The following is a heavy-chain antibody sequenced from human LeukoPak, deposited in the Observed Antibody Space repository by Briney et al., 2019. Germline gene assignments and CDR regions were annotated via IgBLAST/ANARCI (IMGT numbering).Heavy chain of an antibody. J-gene: IGHJ3*01. Sequence: SETLSLTCTVSGGPISGTYYWSWIRQPPGKGLEWIGYIYYTGTTDSNPSLKSRVTISLDTSKNQFSLNLSSVTPADTAVYYCARRWVYDKRAFDAWGQGTMVTVSS. CDR2: IYYTGTT. V-gene: IGHV4-59*08. CDR3: ARRWVYDKRAFDA. D-gene: IGHD3-16*01. CDR1: GGPISGTYY.